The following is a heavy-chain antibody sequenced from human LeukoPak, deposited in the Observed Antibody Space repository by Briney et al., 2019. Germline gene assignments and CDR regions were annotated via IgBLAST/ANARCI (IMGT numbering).Heavy chain of an antibody. CDR3: ARGLYYYGSGSILDY. D-gene: IGHD3-10*01. V-gene: IGHV4-34*01. J-gene: IGHJ4*02. CDR2: INHSGST. CDR1: GGSFSGYY. Sequence: SETLSLTCAVYGGSFSGYYWSWIRQPPGKGLEWIGEINHSGSTNYNPSLKSRVTISVDTSKNQFSLKLSSVTAVDTAVYYCARGLYYYGSGSILDYWGQGTLVTVSS.